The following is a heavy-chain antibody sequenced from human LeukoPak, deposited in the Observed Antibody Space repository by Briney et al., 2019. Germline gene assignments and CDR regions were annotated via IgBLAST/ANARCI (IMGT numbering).Heavy chain of an antibody. CDR3: AREGRDLTGYWRYFDY. CDR2: ISAYNGNT. CDR1: GYTFTSYG. V-gene: IGHV1-18*01. J-gene: IGHJ4*02. Sequence: ASVKVSCKASGYTFTSYGISWMRQAPGQGLEWMGWISAYNGNTNYAQKLQGRVTMTTDTSTSTAYMELRSLRSDDTAVYYCAREGRDLTGYWRYFDYWGQGTLVTVSS. D-gene: IGHD3-9*01.